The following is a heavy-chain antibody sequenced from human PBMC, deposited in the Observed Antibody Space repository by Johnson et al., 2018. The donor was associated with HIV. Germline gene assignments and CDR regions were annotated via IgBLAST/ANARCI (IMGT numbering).Heavy chain of an antibody. V-gene: IGHV3-13*01. CDR3: ANRDGNGFDI. CDR2: IGTAGDT. Sequence: DVQVVESGGGLVQPGGSLKLSCAASGFTFSSYDMHWVRQATGKGLEWVSAIGTAGDTYYPGSVKGRFTISRENAKNTLYLQMNSLRADDTAVYHCANRDGNGFDIWGQGTMVTVSS. CDR1: GFTFSSYD. D-gene: IGHD3-10*01. J-gene: IGHJ3*02.